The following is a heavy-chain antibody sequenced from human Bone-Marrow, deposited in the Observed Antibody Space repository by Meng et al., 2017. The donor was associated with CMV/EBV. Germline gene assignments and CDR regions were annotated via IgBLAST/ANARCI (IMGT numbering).Heavy chain of an antibody. CDR3: AKGIVVIHYDVDV. J-gene: IGHJ6*02. D-gene: IGHD3-22*01. Sequence: GESLKISCAASGFTFSSYGMHWVRQAPGKGLEWVAFIRYDGSNKYYADSVKGRFTISRENSKNTLYLQMNSLRAEDTAAYYCAKGIVVIHYDVDVWGQGTTVTVSS. CDR2: IRYDGSNK. CDR1: GFTFSSYG. V-gene: IGHV3-30*02.